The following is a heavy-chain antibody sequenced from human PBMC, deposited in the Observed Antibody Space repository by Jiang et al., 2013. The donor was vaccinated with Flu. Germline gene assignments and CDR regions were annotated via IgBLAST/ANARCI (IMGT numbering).Heavy chain of an antibody. V-gene: IGHV1-69*01. Sequence: SRTEVKKPGSSVKVSCKASGGTFSSHAINWVRQAPGQGPEWMGGIIPIFDITNYAQKFQGRVTITADDSTSTVYMQLSSLRSEDTAVYYCARGGESYNGDRFFYHGMGVWGQGTTVTVSS. J-gene: IGHJ6*02. CDR3: ARGGESYNGDRFFYHGMGV. CDR1: GGTFSSHA. D-gene: IGHD5-24*01. CDR2: IIPIFDIT.